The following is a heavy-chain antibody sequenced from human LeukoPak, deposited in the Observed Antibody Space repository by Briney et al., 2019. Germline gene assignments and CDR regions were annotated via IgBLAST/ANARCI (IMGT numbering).Heavy chain of an antibody. V-gene: IGHV3-23*01. CDR2: LSGSGITT. CDR1: GFAFSTYW. CDR3: AKGIYSSGWSYFDY. Sequence: GGSLRLSCAASGFAFSTYWMSWVRQAPGKGLEWVSTLSGSGITTYYADSVKGRFTISRDNSKNTLYLQMNSLRAEDTAVYYCAKGIYSSGWSYFDYWGHGTLVTVSS. D-gene: IGHD6-19*01. J-gene: IGHJ4*01.